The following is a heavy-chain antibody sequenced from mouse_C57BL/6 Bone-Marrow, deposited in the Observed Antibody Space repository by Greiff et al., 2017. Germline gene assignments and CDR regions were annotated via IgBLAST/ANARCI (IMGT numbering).Heavy chain of an antibody. V-gene: IGHV1-76*01. CDR1: GYTFTDYY. Sequence: VQLKQSGAELVRPGASVKLSCKASGYTFTDYYINWVKQRPGQGLEWIARIYPGSGNTYYNEKFKGKATLTAEKSSSTAYMQLSSLTSEDSAVYFCARSDYGSSYVDYWGQGTTLTVSS. J-gene: IGHJ2*01. CDR3: ARSDYGSSYVDY. CDR2: IYPGSGNT. D-gene: IGHD1-1*01.